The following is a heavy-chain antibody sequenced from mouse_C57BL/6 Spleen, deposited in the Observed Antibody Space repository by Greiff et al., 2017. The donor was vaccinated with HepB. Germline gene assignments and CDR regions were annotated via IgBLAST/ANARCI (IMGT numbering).Heavy chain of an antibody. CDR3: AKGGPHYYAMDY. J-gene: IGHJ4*01. CDR1: GYSFTSYY. D-gene: IGHD3-3*01. Sequence: QVQLQQSGPELVKPGASVKISCKASGYSFTSYYIHWVKQRPGQGLEWIGWIYPGSGNTKYNEKFKGKATLTADTSSSTAYMQLSSLTSEDSAVYYCAKGGPHYYAMDYWGQGTSVTVSP. V-gene: IGHV1-66*01. CDR2: IYPGSGNT.